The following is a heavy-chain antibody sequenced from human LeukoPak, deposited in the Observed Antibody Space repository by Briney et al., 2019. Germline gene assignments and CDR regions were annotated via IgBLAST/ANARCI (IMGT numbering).Heavy chain of an antibody. D-gene: IGHD2-15*01. Sequence: GGSLRPSCAASGFTFSSYGMHWVRQAPGKGLEWVAVISYDGSNKYYADSVKGRFTISRDNSKNTLYLQMNSLRAEDTAVYYCARRGLPDVWGKGTTVTVSS. V-gene: IGHV3-30*03. CDR3: ARRGLPDV. CDR1: GFTFSSYG. CDR2: ISYDGSNK. J-gene: IGHJ6*03.